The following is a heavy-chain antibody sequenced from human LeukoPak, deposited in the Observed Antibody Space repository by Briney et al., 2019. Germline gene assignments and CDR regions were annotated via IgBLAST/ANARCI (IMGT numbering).Heavy chain of an antibody. D-gene: IGHD4-17*01. CDR2: ISYDGSNK. CDR3: ASLGDYGDYVFHY. Sequence: PGGSLRLSCAASGFTFSSYGMHWVHQAPGKGLEWVAVISYDGSNKYYADSVKGRFTISRDNSKNTLYLQMNSLRAEDTAVYYCASLGDYGDYVFHYWGQGTLVTVSS. CDR1: GFTFSSYG. V-gene: IGHV3-30*03. J-gene: IGHJ4*02.